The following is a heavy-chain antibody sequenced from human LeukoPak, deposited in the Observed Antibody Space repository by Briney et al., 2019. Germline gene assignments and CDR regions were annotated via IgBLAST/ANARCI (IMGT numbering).Heavy chain of an antibody. CDR2: IKNRGDNT. Sequence: PGGSLRLSCAASGFTFSSFAMTWVRQAPGRGLEWVSGIKNRGDNTHYADSVKGRFTISRDNSKNTLYLQMNSLRAEDTAVYYCAKQLGYCSDGSCYFPYWGQGTLVTVSS. V-gene: IGHV3-23*01. D-gene: IGHD2-15*01. J-gene: IGHJ4*02. CDR1: GFTFSSFA. CDR3: AKQLGYCSDGSCYFPY.